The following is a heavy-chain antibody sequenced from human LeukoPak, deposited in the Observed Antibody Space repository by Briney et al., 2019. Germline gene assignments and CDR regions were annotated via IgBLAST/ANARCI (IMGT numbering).Heavy chain of an antibody. D-gene: IGHD6-6*01. Sequence: ASVEVSCKASGYTFTSYDINWVRQATGQGLEWMGWMNPNSGNTGYAQKFQGRVTMTRNSSITTAYMELSSLRSEDTAVYYCARSSSSFNAFDIWGQGTMVTVSS. CDR3: ARSSSSFNAFDI. CDR1: GYTFTSYD. CDR2: MNPNSGNT. V-gene: IGHV1-8*01. J-gene: IGHJ3*02.